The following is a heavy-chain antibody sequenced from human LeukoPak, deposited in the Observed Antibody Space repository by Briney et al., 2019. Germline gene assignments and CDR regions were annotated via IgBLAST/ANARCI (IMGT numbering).Heavy chain of an antibody. J-gene: IGHJ6*03. CDR1: GFTFDDYA. D-gene: IGHD2/OR15-2a*01. CDR2: ISWNSGSI. Sequence: PGRSLRLSCAASGFTFDDYAMHWVRQAPGKGLEWVSGISWNSGSIGYADSVKGRFTISRDNAKNTLYLQMNSLRAEDTAVYYCAKENREDPVYYYHYMDVWGKGTTVTVSS. CDR3: AKENREDPVYYYHYMDV. V-gene: IGHV3-9*01.